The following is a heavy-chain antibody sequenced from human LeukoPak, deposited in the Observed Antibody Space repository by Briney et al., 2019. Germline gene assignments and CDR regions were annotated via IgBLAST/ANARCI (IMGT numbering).Heavy chain of an antibody. Sequence: QAGGSLRLSCAASGFTFSSYGMSWVRQAPGKGLEWVSAISGSGGSTYYADSVKGRFTISRDNSKNTVYLQMNSLRAEDTAMYYCAKDDDWGRFNHWGQGTLVTVSS. D-gene: IGHD3-16*01. CDR1: GFTFSSYG. CDR3: AKDDDWGRFNH. V-gene: IGHV3-23*01. J-gene: IGHJ1*01. CDR2: ISGSGGST.